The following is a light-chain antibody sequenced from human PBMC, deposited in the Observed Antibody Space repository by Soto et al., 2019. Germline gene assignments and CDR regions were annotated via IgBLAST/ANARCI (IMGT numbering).Light chain of an antibody. CDR2: GAS. Sequence: EIQMTQSQSSLSASVGDRVTITCQASQDITNYLNWYQQKPGKAPNLLIYGASNLETGVPSRFSGSGSGTDFTFTISSLQAEDIGTYFCQQYDSVFTFGQVTRLEIK. CDR1: QDITNY. V-gene: IGKV1-33*01. CDR3: QQYDSVFT. J-gene: IGKJ5*01.